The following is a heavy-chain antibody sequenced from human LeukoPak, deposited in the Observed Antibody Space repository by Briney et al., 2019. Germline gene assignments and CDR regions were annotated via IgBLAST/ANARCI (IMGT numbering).Heavy chain of an antibody. D-gene: IGHD1-1*01. CDR3: ARVRMVHSWFDP. J-gene: IGHJ5*02. CDR1: GFTFSSYS. V-gene: IGHV3-21*01. Sequence: GGSLRLSCAASGFTFSSYSMNWARQAPGKGLEWVSSISSSSSYIYYADSVKGRFTISRDNAKNSLYLQMNSLRAEDTAVYYCARVRMVHSWFDPWGQGTLVTVSS. CDR2: ISSSSSYI.